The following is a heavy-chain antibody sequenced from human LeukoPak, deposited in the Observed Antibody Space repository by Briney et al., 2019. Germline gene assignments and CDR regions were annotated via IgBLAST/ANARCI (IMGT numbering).Heavy chain of an antibody. V-gene: IGHV4-61*01. J-gene: IGHJ4*02. D-gene: IGHD6-13*01. CDR2: IYYTGST. Sequence: SETLSLTCTVSGDSISSTNYYWTWIRQPPGKGLEWIGHIYYTGSTTYNPSLKSRVTISVDTSKNQFSLKLTSVTAADTAVYYCARGPAAGIDTGHYDYWGQGTLVTVSS. CDR1: GDSISSTNYY. CDR3: ARGPAAGIDTGHYDY.